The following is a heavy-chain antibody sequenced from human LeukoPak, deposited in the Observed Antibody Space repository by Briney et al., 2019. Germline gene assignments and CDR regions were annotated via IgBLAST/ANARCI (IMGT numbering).Heavy chain of an antibody. D-gene: IGHD1-1*01. V-gene: IGHV3-21*04. Sequence: GGSLRLSCAASGFTFSSYSMNWVRQAPGKGLEWVSSISSSSSYIYYADSVKGRFTISRDNTKNSLYLQMNSLRAEDTALYYCARHNYPSYYYYMDVWGTGTTVTVSS. CDR3: ARHNYPSYYYYMDV. CDR1: GFTFSSYS. CDR2: ISSSSSYI. J-gene: IGHJ6*03.